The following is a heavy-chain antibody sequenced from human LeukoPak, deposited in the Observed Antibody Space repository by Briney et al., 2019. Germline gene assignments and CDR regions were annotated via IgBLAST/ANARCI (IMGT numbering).Heavy chain of an antibody. D-gene: IGHD5-12*01. CDR1: GYTFTGYY. Sequence: ASVKVPCKASGYTFTGYYMHWVRQAPGQGLEWMGWINPNSGGTNYAQKFQGRVTMTRDTSISTAYMELSRLRSDDTAVYYCARATELPITLFDYWGQGTLVTVSS. V-gene: IGHV1-2*02. CDR2: INPNSGGT. CDR3: ARATELPITLFDY. J-gene: IGHJ4*02.